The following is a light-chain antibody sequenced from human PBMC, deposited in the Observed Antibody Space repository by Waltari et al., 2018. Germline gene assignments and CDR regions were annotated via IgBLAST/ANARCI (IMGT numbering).Light chain of an antibody. CDR1: RSDVGGYNL. CDR2: EDS. J-gene: IGLJ3*02. Sequence: QSALTQPASVSGSLGQSITISCAGTRSDVGGYNLLSWYQQQPGKVPKVIIYEDSKRPPGVSSRFSGGKSGNTASLTMSALRAEDEADYYCFSYAGNSTLVFGGGTKVTIL. V-gene: IGLV2-23*01. CDR3: FSYAGNSTLV.